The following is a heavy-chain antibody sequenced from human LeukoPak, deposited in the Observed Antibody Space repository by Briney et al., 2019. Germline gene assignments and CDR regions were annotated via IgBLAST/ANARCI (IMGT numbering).Heavy chain of an antibody. Sequence: ASVKVSCKASGYTFTGYYMHWVRQAPGQGLEWMGWINPNSGGTNYAQKFQGRVTMTRDTSISTAYMELSRLRSDDTAVYYCARDEFLYYYYIDVWGKGTTVTVSS. V-gene: IGHV1-2*02. J-gene: IGHJ6*03. CDR2: INPNSGGT. CDR1: GYTFTGYY. CDR3: ARDEFLYYYYIDV. D-gene: IGHD2/OR15-2a*01.